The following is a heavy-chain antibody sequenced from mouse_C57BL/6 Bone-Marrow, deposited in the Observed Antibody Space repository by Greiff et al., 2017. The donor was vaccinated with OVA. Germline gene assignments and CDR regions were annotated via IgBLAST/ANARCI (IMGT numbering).Heavy chain of an antibody. CDR3: VGRDYDEAWFAY. Sequence: EVQGVESGGGLVQPKGSLKLSCAASGFSFNTYAMNWVRQAPGKGLEWVARIRSKSNNYETYYADSVKDRFTISRDDSESMLYLQMNNLKTEDTAMYYCVGRDYDEAWFAYWGQGTLVTVSA. J-gene: IGHJ3*01. V-gene: IGHV10-1*01. CDR2: IRSKSNNYET. CDR1: GFSFNTYA. D-gene: IGHD2-4*01.